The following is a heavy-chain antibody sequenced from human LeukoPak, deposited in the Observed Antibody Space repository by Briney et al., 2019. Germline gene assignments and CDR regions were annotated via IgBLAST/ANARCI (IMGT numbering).Heavy chain of an antibody. CDR2: ISGSGGST. Sequence: GGSLRLSCAASGFTFSSYAMSWVRQAPGKGLEWVSAISGSGGSTYYADSVKGRFTISRDNSKNTLYLQMNSLRAEDTAVYYCAKVGYCSSTSCYSYYYYYMDVWGKGTTVTVSS. D-gene: IGHD2-2*02. J-gene: IGHJ6*03. CDR3: AKVGYCSSTSCYSYYYYYMDV. CDR1: GFTFSSYA. V-gene: IGHV3-23*01.